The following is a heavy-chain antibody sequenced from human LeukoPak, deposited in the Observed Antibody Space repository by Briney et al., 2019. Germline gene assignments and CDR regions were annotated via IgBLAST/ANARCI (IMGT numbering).Heavy chain of an antibody. J-gene: IGHJ4*02. CDR2: INPNSGGT. V-gene: IGHV1-2*02. D-gene: IGHD6-13*01. CDR3: ARARDSSSWYVGDFDY. CDR1: AYTFTSYD. Sequence: GASVKLSRKASAYTFTSYDINWVRQAPGQGLGWMGWINPNSGGTNYAQKFQGRVTMTRDTSISTAYMELSRLRSDDTAVYYCARARDSSSWYVGDFDYWGQGTLVTVSS.